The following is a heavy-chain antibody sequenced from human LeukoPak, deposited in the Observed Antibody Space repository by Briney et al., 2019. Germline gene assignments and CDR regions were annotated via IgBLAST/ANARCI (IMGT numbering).Heavy chain of an antibody. Sequence: SETLSLTCTVSGGSISSGGYYWSWIRQHPGKGLEWIGYIYYSGSTNYNPSLKSRVTISVDTSKNQFSLKLSSVTAADTAVYYCAAEVGDYVDYWGQGTLVTVSS. J-gene: IGHJ4*02. V-gene: IGHV4-61*08. CDR3: AAEVGDYVDY. D-gene: IGHD1-26*01. CDR2: IYYSGST. CDR1: GGSISSGGYY.